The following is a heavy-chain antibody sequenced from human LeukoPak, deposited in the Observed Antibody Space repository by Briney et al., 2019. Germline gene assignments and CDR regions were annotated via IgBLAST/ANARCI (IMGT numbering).Heavy chain of an antibody. CDR1: GYSFTSYW. CDR3: AADLSYYDILTGYLV. V-gene: IGHV5-51*01. D-gene: IGHD3-9*01. CDR2: IYPGDSDT. Sequence: PGESLKISCKGSGYSFTSYWIGWVRQMPGKGLEWMGIIYPGDSDTRYSPSFQGQVTISADKSISTAYLQWSSLKASDTAMYYCAADLSYYDILTGYLVWGQGTTVTVSS. J-gene: IGHJ6*02.